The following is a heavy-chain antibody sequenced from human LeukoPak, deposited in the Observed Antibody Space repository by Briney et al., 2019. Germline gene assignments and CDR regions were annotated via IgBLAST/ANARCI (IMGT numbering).Heavy chain of an antibody. Sequence: GGSLRLSCADSGFTLRSNFMSWVRQAPGKGLEWVSGINTSGGSTAYADSVKGRFTISRDNPRNTLYMQMNSLRAEDTALYYCAIMHPYYDGNGYWVQWGQGTLVTVSS. V-gene: IGHV3-23*01. CDR2: INTSGGST. CDR1: GFTLRSNF. D-gene: IGHD3-22*01. J-gene: IGHJ4*02. CDR3: AIMHPYYDGNGYWVQ.